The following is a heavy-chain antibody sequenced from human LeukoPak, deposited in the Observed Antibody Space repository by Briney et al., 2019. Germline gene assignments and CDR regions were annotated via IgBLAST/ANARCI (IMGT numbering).Heavy chain of an antibody. J-gene: IGHJ6*04. CDR2: INSDGSST. CDR1: GFTFSSYW. V-gene: IGHV3-74*01. CDR3: ARVSWAFYYQYGMDV. D-gene: IGHD3-10*01. Sequence: GGSLRLSCAASGFTFSSYWMHWVRQAPGKGLAWVSRINSDGSSTSYADSVKGRFTISRDNAKNTLYLQMNSLRAEDTAVYYCARVSWAFYYQYGMDVWGKGTTVTVSS.